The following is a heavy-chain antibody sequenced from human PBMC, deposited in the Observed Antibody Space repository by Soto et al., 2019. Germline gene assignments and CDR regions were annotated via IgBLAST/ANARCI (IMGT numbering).Heavy chain of an antibody. V-gene: IGHV3-23*01. Sequence: EVQLLESGGGLVQPGGSLRLSCAASGFTFSSYAMSWVRQAPGKGLEWVSAISGSGGSTYYADSVKGRFTISRDNSKNTLYLQMNSLRAEDTAVYYCAKPLDSGWNHYYYYYGMDVWGQGTTVTVSS. J-gene: IGHJ6*02. D-gene: IGHD6-19*01. CDR3: AKPLDSGWNHYYYYYGMDV. CDR2: ISGSGGST. CDR1: GFTFSSYA.